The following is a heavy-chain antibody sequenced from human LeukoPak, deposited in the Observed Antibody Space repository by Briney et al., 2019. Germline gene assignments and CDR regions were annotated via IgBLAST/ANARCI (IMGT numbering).Heavy chain of an antibody. CDR3: AKNRYYYDSRNYGVPNWFDP. Sequence: PSETLSLTCTVSGGSISSYYWSWIRQPPGKGLEWIGYIYYSGSTYYNPSLKSRVTISVDTSKNQFSLKLNSVTAADTAVYYCAKNRYYYDSRNYGVPNWFDPWGQGTLVTVSS. D-gene: IGHD3-10*01. J-gene: IGHJ5*02. CDR2: IYYSGST. V-gene: IGHV4-59*04. CDR1: GGSISSYY.